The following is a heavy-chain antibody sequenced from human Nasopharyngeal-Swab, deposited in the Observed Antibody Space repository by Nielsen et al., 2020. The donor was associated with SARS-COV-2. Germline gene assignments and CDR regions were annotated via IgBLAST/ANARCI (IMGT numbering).Heavy chain of an antibody. V-gene: IGHV1-46*01. J-gene: IGHJ3*02. CDR1: GYTFTSYY. D-gene: IGHD2-2*01. Sequence: ASVKVSCKASGYTFTSYYMHWVRQAPGQGLEWMGIINPSGGSTSYAQKFQGRVTMTRDTSTSTVYMELSSLRSEDTAVYYCAREGCSSPSCYVVNDAFDIWGQGTMVTVSS. CDR3: AREGCSSPSCYVVNDAFDI. CDR2: INPSGGST.